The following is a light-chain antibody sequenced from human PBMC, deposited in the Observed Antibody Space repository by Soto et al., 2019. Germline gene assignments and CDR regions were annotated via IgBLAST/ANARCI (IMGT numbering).Light chain of an antibody. CDR1: QRVSSY. Sequence: EIVLTQSPATLSLSPGERATLSCRASQRVSSYLAWDQQKPGQAPRLLIYDASNRATGIPARFSGSGSGTDFTLTITSLEPEDFAVYYCQQRSNWRPPRTFGRGTKVEIK. J-gene: IGKJ4*01. V-gene: IGKV3-11*01. CDR3: QQRSNWRPPRT. CDR2: DAS.